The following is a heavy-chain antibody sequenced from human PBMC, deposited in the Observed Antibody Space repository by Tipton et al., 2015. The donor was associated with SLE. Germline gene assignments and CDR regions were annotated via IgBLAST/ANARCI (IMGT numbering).Heavy chain of an antibody. CDR2: IYTSGST. CDR3: ARHGGYSSELDSAFDI. Sequence: TLSLTCAVYGGSFSGYYWSWIRQPAGKGLEWIGYIYTSGSTNYNPSLKSRVTISVDTSKNQFSLKLSSVTAADTAVYYCARHGGYSSELDSAFDIWGQGTMVTVSS. J-gene: IGHJ3*02. CDR1: GGSFSGYY. V-gene: IGHV4-4*09. D-gene: IGHD6-25*01.